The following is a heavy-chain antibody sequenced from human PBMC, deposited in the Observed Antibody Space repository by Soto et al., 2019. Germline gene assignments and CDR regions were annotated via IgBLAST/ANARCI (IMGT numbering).Heavy chain of an antibody. V-gene: IGHV4-31*03. Sequence: SETLPLTCTVSGGSISSGAYYLSWIRPHPGKGLEWIGYIYYSGNTYYNPSLKSRVTISVDTSENQFSLKLSSVTAADTAVYFCARDSRSTTTLSYYYYMDVWGKGTTVTVSS. J-gene: IGHJ6*03. CDR2: IYYSGNT. CDR3: ARDSRSTTTLSYYYYMDV. D-gene: IGHD4-17*01. CDR1: GGSISSGAYY.